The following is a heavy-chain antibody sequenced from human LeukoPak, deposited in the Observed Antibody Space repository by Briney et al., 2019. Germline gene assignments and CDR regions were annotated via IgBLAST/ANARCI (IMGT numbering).Heavy chain of an antibody. D-gene: IGHD6-13*01. J-gene: IGHJ4*02. CDR2: IYYSGST. CDR3: ARKYSSSWFALDY. CDR1: GGSISSGSYY. V-gene: IGHV4-61*01. Sequence: SETLSLTCTVSGGSISSGSYYRSWIRQPAGKGLEWIGYIYYSGSTNYNPSLKSRVTISVDTSKNQFSLKLSSVTAADTAVYYCARKYSSSWFALDYWGQGTLVTVSS.